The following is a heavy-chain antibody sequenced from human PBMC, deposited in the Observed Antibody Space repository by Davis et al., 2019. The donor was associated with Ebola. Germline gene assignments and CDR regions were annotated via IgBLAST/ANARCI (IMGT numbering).Heavy chain of an antibody. CDR1: GGSISSYY. V-gene: IGHV4-59*12. Sequence: MPSETLSLTCTVSGGSISSYYWSWIRQPPGKGLEWIGYIYYSGSTNYNPSLKSRVTISVDTSKNQFSLKLSSVTAADTAVYYCARDLGNYYYYGMDVWGKGTTVTVSS. J-gene: IGHJ6*04. CDR3: ARDLGNYYYYGMDV. D-gene: IGHD7-27*01. CDR2: IYYSGST.